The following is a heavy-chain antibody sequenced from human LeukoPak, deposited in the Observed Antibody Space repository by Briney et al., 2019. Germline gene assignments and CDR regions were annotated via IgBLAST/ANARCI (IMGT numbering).Heavy chain of an antibody. J-gene: IGHJ4*02. CDR2: IWYDGSEK. CDR1: GFTVRYG. Sequence: GGSLRLSCAASGFTVRYGIHWVRQAPGKGLEGGGVIWYDGSEKEYAESVKGRFTISRDNSKNTVYLQMTSLRVEDTAMYYCAKQGTFTSSSSWFLDSWGQGTLVTVSS. D-gene: IGHD6-13*01. CDR3: AKQGTFTSSSSWFLDS. V-gene: IGHV3-33*06.